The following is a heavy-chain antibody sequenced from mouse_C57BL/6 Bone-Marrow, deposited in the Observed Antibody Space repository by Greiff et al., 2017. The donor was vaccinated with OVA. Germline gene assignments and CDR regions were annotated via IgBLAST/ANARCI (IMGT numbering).Heavy chain of an antibody. Sequence: EVQVVESGGGLVKPGGSLKLSCAASGFTFSDYGMHWVRQAPEKGLEWVAYISSGSSTIYYADTVKGRFTISRDNAKNTLFLQMTSLRSEDTAMYYCARKVYYSKEGFAYWGQGTLVTVSA. D-gene: IGHD2-5*01. CDR3: ARKVYYSKEGFAY. J-gene: IGHJ3*01. V-gene: IGHV5-17*01. CDR2: ISSGSSTI. CDR1: GFTFSDYG.